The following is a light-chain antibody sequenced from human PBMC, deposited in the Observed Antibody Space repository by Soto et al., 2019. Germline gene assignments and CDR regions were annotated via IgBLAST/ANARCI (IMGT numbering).Light chain of an antibody. CDR1: QSISSW. J-gene: IGKJ1*01. CDR2: KAS. V-gene: IGKV1-5*03. CDR3: QQYNDYPWT. Sequence: DIQMTQSPSTLSASEGDRVIITCRASQSISSWLAWYQQKPGKAPNLLIYKASSLEGGVPSRFSGSGSGTEFTLTSSSLQPDDFAAYYCQQYNDYPWTFGQGTKVEIK.